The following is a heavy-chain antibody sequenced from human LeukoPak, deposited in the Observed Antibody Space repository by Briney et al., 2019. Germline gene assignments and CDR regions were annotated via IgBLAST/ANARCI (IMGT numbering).Heavy chain of an antibody. CDR1: GGTFSSYA. Sequence: SVKVSCKASGGTFSSYAISWVRQAPGQGLEWMGRIIPILGIANYAQKFQGRVTITADKSTSTAYMELSSLRSEDTAVYYCARDRTPTGYPPGGPYFDYWGQGTLVTVSS. J-gene: IGHJ4*02. CDR2: IIPILGIA. D-gene: IGHD4-11*01. CDR3: ARDRTPTGYPPGGPYFDY. V-gene: IGHV1-69*04.